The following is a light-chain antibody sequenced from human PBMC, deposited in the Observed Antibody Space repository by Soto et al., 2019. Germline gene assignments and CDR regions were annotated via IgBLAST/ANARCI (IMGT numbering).Light chain of an antibody. Sequence: EIVLSQSPATLSVSPGERATLSCRASQSVSSNLAWYQQNPGQATRLLIYGASSRATGIPDRFRASASGTDFTITISRPEPEDFAVYFCQQYGGSPAITLGQGTDWRL. CDR2: GAS. CDR1: QSVSSN. V-gene: IGKV3-20*01. CDR3: QQYGGSPAIT. J-gene: IGKJ5*01.